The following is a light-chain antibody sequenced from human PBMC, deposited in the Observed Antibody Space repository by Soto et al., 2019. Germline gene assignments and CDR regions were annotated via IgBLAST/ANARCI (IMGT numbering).Light chain of an antibody. Sequence: EIVLTQSPATLSSSPGETATLSCRASQYVGTRLAWYQHKPGQAPRLLIYYMSKRATGIPARFSGSGSGTDFTLTTSNLAPEYFGVYYCHQRQSWPRTFGPGTKVEIK. CDR1: QYVGTR. V-gene: IGKV3-11*01. J-gene: IGKJ1*01. CDR2: YMS. CDR3: HQRQSWPRT.